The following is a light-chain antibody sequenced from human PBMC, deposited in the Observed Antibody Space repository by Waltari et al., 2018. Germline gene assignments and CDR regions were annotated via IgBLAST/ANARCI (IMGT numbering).Light chain of an antibody. J-gene: IGLJ2*01. Sequence: QSVLTQPPSASGTPGQRVTISCSGRSSSIGPNPLNWYQQLPGTAPKLLIYSDIQRPSGVPDRFSGSKSGTSASLAISGLQSEDEADYYCAVWDDNLIGWVFGGGTRLTVL. CDR3: AVWDDNLIGWV. CDR2: SDI. V-gene: IGLV1-44*01. CDR1: SSSIGPNP.